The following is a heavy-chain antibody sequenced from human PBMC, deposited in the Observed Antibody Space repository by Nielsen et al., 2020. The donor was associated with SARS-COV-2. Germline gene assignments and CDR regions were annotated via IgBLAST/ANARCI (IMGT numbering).Heavy chain of an antibody. Sequence: ASVQVSCKASGYILISYCISWVRQPPGQELAWMGWISAYNGNTNYAQKLQGRVIMTTDTSTSTAYMELRSLRSDDTAVYYCARDKPEWLVPGYYYRMDVWGQGTTVTVSS. V-gene: IGHV1-18*01. D-gene: IGHD6-19*01. CDR3: ARDKPEWLVPGYYYRMDV. CDR2: ISAYNGNT. J-gene: IGHJ6*02. CDR1: GYILISYC.